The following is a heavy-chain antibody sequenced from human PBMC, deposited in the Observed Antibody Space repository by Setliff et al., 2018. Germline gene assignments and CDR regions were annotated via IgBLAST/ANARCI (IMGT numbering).Heavy chain of an antibody. CDR2: IIPIFGTA. CDR1: GYTFTSYA. CDR3: ARVKVIVGATPRTYYMDV. V-gene: IGHV1-69*06. D-gene: IGHD1-26*01. Sequence: SVKVSCKASGYTFTSYAISWVRQAPGQGLEWMGRIIPIFGTANYAQKFQGRVTITADKSTSTAYMELSSLRSEDTAVYYCARVKVIVGATPRTYYMDVWGKGTTVTVSS. J-gene: IGHJ6*03.